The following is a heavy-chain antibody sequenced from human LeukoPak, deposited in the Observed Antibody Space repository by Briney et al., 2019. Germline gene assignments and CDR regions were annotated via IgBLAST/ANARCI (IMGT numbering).Heavy chain of an antibody. CDR2: INPNSGGT. V-gene: IGHV1-2*02. Sequence: ASVKVSCKASGYTFTGYYMHWVRQAPGQGLEWMGWINPNSGGTNYAQKFQGRVTVTRDTSISTAYMELSRLRSDDTAVYYCARGGSRTSGFYYYYYGMDVWGQGTTVTVSS. CDR3: ARGGSRTSGFYYYYYGMDV. D-gene: IGHD1-14*01. CDR1: GYTFTGYY. J-gene: IGHJ6*02.